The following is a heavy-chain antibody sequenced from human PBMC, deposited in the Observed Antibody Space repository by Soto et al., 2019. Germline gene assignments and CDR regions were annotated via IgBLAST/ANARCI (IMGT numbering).Heavy chain of an antibody. CDR1: GYTFTSYA. J-gene: IGHJ5*02. Sequence: ASLKVACKAAGYTFTSYAMHCVRQSPGQRLEWMGWINAGNGNTKYSQKFQGRVTITRDTSASTAYMELSSLRSEDTAVYYCARDPRYMAVRFGELCWFDPWGQGTLVTVSA. CDR3: ARDPRYMAVRFGELCWFDP. CDR2: INAGNGNT. D-gene: IGHD3-10*01. V-gene: IGHV1-3*01.